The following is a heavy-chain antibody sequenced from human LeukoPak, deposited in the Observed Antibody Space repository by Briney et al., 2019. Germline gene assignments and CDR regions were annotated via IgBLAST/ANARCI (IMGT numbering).Heavy chain of an antibody. CDR3: ARDRIYYGGRYFDY. J-gene: IGHJ4*02. CDR1: GGSISSHY. D-gene: IGHD4-23*01. Sequence: SETLSLTCTVSGGSISSHYWSWIRQPPGKGLQWIGYIYYSGSHNYNPSLKSRVTISVDTSKNQFSLKLSSVTAADTAVYYCARDRIYYGGRYFDYWGQGTLVTVSS. V-gene: IGHV4-59*11. CDR2: IYYSGSH.